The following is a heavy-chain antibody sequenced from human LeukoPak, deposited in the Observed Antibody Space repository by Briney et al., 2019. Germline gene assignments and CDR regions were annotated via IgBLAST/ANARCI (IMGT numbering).Heavy chain of an antibody. J-gene: IGHJ3*02. Sequence: SETLSLTCAVYGGSFSGYYWSWIRQPPGKGLEWIGEINHSGSTNYNPSLKSRVTISVDTSKNQFSLKLSSVTAAETAVYYCARRGRGIMVRGVPNAFDIWGQGTMVTVSS. V-gene: IGHV4-34*01. D-gene: IGHD3-10*01. CDR2: INHSGST. CDR1: GGSFSGYY. CDR3: ARRGRGIMVRGVPNAFDI.